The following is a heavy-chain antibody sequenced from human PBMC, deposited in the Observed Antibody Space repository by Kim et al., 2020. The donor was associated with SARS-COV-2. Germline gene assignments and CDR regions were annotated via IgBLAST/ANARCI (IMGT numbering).Heavy chain of an antibody. CDR3: ARGKFFDH. Sequence: SQTLSLTCAISGDSVSRNSAIWTWIRQFPSRGLEWLGRTYYTSKWNNDYAVFLKSRITINPDTSKNQFSLHLNSVTPEDTAVYYCARGKFFDHWGQGTLV. V-gene: IGHV6-1*01. CDR1: GDSVSRNSAI. CDR2: TYYTSKWNN. J-gene: IGHJ4*02.